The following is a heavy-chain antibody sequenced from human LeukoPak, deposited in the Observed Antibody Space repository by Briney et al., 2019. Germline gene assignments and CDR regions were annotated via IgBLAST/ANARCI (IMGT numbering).Heavy chain of an antibody. CDR1: GFTFSSYA. Sequence: GGSLRLSCAASGFTFSSYAMSWVRQAPGKGLEWVSGISNSGARTDYADSVKGRFTVSRDNSKHTLYLQMNSLRAEDTAVYYCAKGRGSGSYFGIDPWGQGTMVSVSS. D-gene: IGHD3-10*01. V-gene: IGHV3-23*01. CDR2: ISNSGART. CDR3: AKGRGSGSYFGIDP. J-gene: IGHJ5*02.